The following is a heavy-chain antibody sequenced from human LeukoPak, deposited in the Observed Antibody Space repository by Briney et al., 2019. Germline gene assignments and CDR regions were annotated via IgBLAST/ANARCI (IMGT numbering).Heavy chain of an antibody. D-gene: IGHD1-1*01. CDR1: GFTVSSNS. CDR2: IYSDNT. J-gene: IGHJ3*02. V-gene: IGHV3-66*03. Sequence: PGGSLRLSCTVSGFTVSSNSMSWVRQAPGKGLEWVSFIYSDNTHYSDSVKGRFTISRDNSKNTLYLQMNSLRAEDTAVYYCARDIQPLDVDDAFDIWGQGTMVTVSS. CDR3: ARDIQPLDVDDAFDI.